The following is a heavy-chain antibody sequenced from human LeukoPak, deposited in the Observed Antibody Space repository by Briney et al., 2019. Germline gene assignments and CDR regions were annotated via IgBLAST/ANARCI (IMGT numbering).Heavy chain of an antibody. J-gene: IGHJ4*02. CDR3: ARVTYSKGAMAPGY. CDR2: INTNTGNP. CDR1: GYTFTSYA. D-gene: IGHD5-18*01. Sequence: ASVKVSCKDSGYTFTSYAMNWVRQAPGQGLEWMGWINTNTGNPTYAQGFTGRFVFSLDTSVSTAYLQISSLKAEDTAVYYCARVTYSKGAMAPGYWGQGTLVTVSS. V-gene: IGHV7-4-1*02.